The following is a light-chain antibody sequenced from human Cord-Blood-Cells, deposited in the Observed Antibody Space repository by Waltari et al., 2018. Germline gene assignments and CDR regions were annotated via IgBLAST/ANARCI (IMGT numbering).Light chain of an antibody. CDR3: MMWHSSAYV. J-gene: IGLJ1*01. CDR2: YKSDSEK. V-gene: IGLV5-45*03. Sequence: QAVLTQPSSLSASPGASASLTCTLRSGINVGTYMSSLYQQKPGSPPQYLLRYKSDSEKQQGSGVPSRFSGSKDASANAGILLISGLQSEDEADYYCMMWHSSAYVFGTGTKVTVL. CDR1: SGINVGTYM.